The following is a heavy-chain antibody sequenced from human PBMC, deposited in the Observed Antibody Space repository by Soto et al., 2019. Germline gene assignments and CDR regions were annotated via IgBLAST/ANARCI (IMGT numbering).Heavy chain of an antibody. CDR1: GGSISSSSYY. J-gene: IGHJ6*02. V-gene: IGHV4-39*01. CDR3: SKTDYYHYGMDV. CDR2: IYYGGST. Sequence: SETLSLTCSVSGGSISSSSYYWGWIRQPPGKGLEWIGSIYYGGSTYYNPSLKSRVTMSVDTSRNQFSLRLISVTAADTAVYYCSKTDYYHYGMDVWGQGTTVTVS.